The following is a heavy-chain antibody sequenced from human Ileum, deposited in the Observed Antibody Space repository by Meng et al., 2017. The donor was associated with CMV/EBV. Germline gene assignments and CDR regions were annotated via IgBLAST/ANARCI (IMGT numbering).Heavy chain of an antibody. J-gene: IGHJ4*02. V-gene: IGHV4-34*01. D-gene: IGHD3-10*01. CDR1: GGSFTGYL. CDR2: INYSETI. CDR3: ARRVGSGRYYFDY. Sequence: GAVYGGSFTGYLCSWIRQSPGKGLEWIGEINYSETINYNPSLKSRVTMSVDASRNQFSLKLSSVTAADTALYYCARRVGSGRYYFDYWSQGTLVTVSS.